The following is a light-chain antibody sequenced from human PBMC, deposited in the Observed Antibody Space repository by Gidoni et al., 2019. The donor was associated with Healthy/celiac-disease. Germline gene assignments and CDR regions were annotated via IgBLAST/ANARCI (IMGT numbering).Light chain of an antibody. CDR2: KAS. V-gene: IGKV1-5*03. Sequence: DIQMTQSPSTLSASVGDRVTITCRASQSISSWLAWYQQKPGKDPKLLIYKASSLESGVPSRFSGSGSGTEFTLTSSSLQPDDFATYYCQQYNRYSPWTFGQXTKVEIK. J-gene: IGKJ1*01. CDR3: QQYNRYSPWT. CDR1: QSISSW.